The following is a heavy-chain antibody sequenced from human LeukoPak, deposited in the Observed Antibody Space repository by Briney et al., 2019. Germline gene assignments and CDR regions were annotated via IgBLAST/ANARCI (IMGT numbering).Heavy chain of an antibody. V-gene: IGHV4-30-4*08. Sequence: SQTLSFTCTVSGGSISSGDYYWSWIRQPPGKGLEWIGYIYYSGSTYYNPSLKSRVTISVDTSKNQFSLKLSSVTAADTAVYYCAREVGYCSSTSCHNFDYWGQGTLVTVSS. CDR3: AREVGYCSSTSCHNFDY. CDR2: IYYSGST. J-gene: IGHJ4*02. D-gene: IGHD2-2*02. CDR1: GGSISSGDYY.